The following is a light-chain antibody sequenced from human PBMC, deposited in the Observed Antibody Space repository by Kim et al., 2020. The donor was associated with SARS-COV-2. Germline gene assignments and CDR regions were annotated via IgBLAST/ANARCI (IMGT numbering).Light chain of an antibody. Sequence: SPGDTATISCRASQTIRANYLAWYQQRPGQAPRLLIYAASSRASAIPAKFRGSGSGTDFTFTINRLEPDDFAVYYCLQYGNSPQTFGQGTKVDIK. CDR1: QTIRANY. CDR2: AAS. J-gene: IGKJ1*01. CDR3: LQYGNSPQT. V-gene: IGKV3-20*01.